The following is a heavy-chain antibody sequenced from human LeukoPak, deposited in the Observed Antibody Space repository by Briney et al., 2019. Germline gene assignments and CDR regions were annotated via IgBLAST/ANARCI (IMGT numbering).Heavy chain of an antibody. V-gene: IGHV1-24*01. CDR2: FDTEDGEA. D-gene: IGHD3-22*01. J-gene: IGHJ4*02. CDR1: GYTITELS. Sequence: ASVKVSCKVSGYTITELSMHWVRQAPGNGLEWMGGFDTEDGEAIYAQKFQGRVTMTEDTSTDTAYMELSSLRSEDTAVYYCATDTLDSSGYYFSYWGQGTLVTVSS. CDR3: ATDTLDSSGYYFSY.